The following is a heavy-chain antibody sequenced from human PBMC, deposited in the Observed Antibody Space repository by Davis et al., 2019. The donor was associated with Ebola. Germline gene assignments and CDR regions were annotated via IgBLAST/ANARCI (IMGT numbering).Heavy chain of an antibody. J-gene: IGHJ5*02. Sequence: GESLKISCAASGFTFSSYSMNWVRQAPGKGLEWVSSISSSSSYIYYADSVKGRFTISRDNAKNSLYLQMNSLRAEDTAVYYCAKGSVITRGGFDPWGQGTLVTVSS. D-gene: IGHD3-22*01. CDR3: AKGSVITRGGFDP. CDR1: GFTFSSYS. CDR2: ISSSSSYI. V-gene: IGHV3-21*04.